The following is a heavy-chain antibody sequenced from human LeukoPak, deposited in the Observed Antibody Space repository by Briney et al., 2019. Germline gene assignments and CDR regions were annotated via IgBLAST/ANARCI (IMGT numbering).Heavy chain of an antibody. J-gene: IGHJ4*02. CDR3: AKGSDYYGTLYYFDY. D-gene: IGHD3-10*01. CDR2: LSGSGGST. CDR1: GFTFSSYA. Sequence: GGSLRLSCAASGFTFSSYAMSWVRQAPGKGLEWVSALSGSGGSTYYADSVKGRFTISRDNSKNTLYLQMNSLRAEDTAVYYCAKGSDYYGTLYYFDYWGQGTLVTVSS. V-gene: IGHV3-23*01.